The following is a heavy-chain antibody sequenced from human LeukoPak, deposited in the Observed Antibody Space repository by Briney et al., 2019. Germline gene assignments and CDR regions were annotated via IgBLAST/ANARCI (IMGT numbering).Heavy chain of an antibody. CDR3: ASNERGYSGYDPYYFDY. CDR2: INPNSGGT. CDR1: GYTFTSYY. V-gene: IGHV1-2*02. Sequence: ASVKVSCKASGYTFTSYYMHWVRQAPGQGLEWMGWINPNSGGTNYAQKFQGRVTMTRDTSISTAYMELSRLRSDDTAVYYCASNERGYSGYDPYYFDYWGQGTLVTVSS. J-gene: IGHJ4*02. D-gene: IGHD5-12*01.